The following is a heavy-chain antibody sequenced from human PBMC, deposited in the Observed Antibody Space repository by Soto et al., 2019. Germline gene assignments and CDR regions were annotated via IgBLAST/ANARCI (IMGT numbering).Heavy chain of an antibody. V-gene: IGHV4-39*01. D-gene: IGHD6-13*01. J-gene: IGHJ5*02. Sequence: SETLSLTCTVSGGSISSSSYYWGWIRQPPGKGLEWIGSTYYSGSTYYNPSLKSRVTISVDTSKNQVSLKLGSVTAADTAVYYCARLKGQQQLVPTWGQGTLVTVSS. CDR1: GGSISSSSYY. CDR2: TYYSGST. CDR3: ARLKGQQQLVPT.